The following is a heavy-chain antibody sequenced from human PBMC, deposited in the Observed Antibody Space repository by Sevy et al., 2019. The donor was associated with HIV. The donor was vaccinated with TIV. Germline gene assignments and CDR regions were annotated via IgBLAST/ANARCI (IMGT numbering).Heavy chain of an antibody. CDR3: ARRHYSSTWYEDY. Sequence: SETLSLTCTVSGGSISSYYWSWIRQSPGKGLEWIGYIYYSGSTNYNPSLKSRVTISVDTSKNQFSLKLSSVTAADTAVYYCARRHYSSTWYEDYWGQGTLVTVSS. V-gene: IGHV4-59*01. J-gene: IGHJ4*02. CDR1: GGSISSYY. D-gene: IGHD6-13*01. CDR2: IYYSGST.